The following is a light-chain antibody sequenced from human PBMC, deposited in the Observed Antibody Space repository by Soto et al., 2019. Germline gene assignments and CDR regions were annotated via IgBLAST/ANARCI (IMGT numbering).Light chain of an antibody. V-gene: IGKV1-33*01. CDR3: QQYDNLLT. CDR1: QSISSY. Sequence: DIQMTQSPSSLSASVLDIVTITVRASQSISSYLNWYQQKPGKAPKLLIYAASSLQSGVPSRFSGSGSGTDFTFTISSLQTEDIATYYCQQYDNLLTFGGGTKVDIK. CDR2: AAS. J-gene: IGKJ4*01.